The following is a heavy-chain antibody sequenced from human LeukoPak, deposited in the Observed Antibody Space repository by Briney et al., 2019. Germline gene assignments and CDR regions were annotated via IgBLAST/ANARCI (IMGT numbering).Heavy chain of an antibody. J-gene: IGHJ5*02. V-gene: IGHV1-2*02. CDR1: GYTFTGYY. Sequence: ASVKVSCKASGYTFTGYYMHWVRQAPGQGLEWMGWINPNSGGTNYAQKFQGRVTMTRDTSISTAYMELSRLRSDDTAVYYCARDHRGAGWYNWFDPWGQGTLVTVSS. CDR3: ARDHRGAGWYNWFDP. CDR2: INPNSGGT. D-gene: IGHD6-19*01.